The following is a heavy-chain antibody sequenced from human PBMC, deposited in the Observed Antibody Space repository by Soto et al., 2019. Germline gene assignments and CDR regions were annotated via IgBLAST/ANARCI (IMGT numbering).Heavy chain of an antibody. V-gene: IGHV1-69*02. J-gene: IGHJ4*02. Sequence: QVQLVQSGTEVKKPGSSVKVSCKASGGTFRNYPINWVRQAPGQGLEWMGSIFPLTDIPDYAQNFQARLTISADKFTSTVYMELSSLTSDDTAMYFCARGPLVVLNYFESWGQGTLVTVSS. CDR1: GGTFRNYP. CDR2: IFPLTDIP. CDR3: ARGPLVVLNYFES.